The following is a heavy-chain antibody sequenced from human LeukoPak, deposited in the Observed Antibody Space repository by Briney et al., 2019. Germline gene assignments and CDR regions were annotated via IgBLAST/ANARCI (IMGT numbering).Heavy chain of an antibody. V-gene: IGHV3-48*01. CDR3: AKVRAGGAYSSSSFPYFDY. Sequence: GGSRRLSCAASGFTFSSYSMNWVRQAPGKGLEWVSYISSSSSTIYYADSVKGRFTISRDNSKNTLYLQMNSLRAEDTAVYYCAKVRAGGAYSSSSFPYFDYWGQGTLVTVSS. CDR2: ISSSSSTI. D-gene: IGHD6-6*01. J-gene: IGHJ4*02. CDR1: GFTFSSYS.